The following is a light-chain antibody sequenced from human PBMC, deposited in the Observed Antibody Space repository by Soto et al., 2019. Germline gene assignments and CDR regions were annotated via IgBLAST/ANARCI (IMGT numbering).Light chain of an antibody. CDR3: QQYNNYFSWT. Sequence: DIQMTQSPSTLSVSIGDRLTITCRASQSITRFLGWYQQKPGKAPKLLIYDVSRLESGVPSRFSGSGSGTEFTLTISSLQADDFATYYCQQYNNYFSWTFGQGTKVE. V-gene: IGKV1-5*01. J-gene: IGKJ1*01. CDR2: DVS. CDR1: QSITRF.